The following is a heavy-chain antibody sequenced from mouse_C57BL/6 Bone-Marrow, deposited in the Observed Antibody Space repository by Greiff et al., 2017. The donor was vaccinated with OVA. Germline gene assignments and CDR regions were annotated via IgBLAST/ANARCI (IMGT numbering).Heavy chain of an antibody. CDR1: GFTFSSYA. V-gene: IGHV5-4*01. D-gene: IGHD1-1*01. Sequence: DVKLVESGGGLVKPGGSLKLSCAASGFTFSSYAMSWVRQTPEKRLEWVATISDGGSYTYYPDNVKGRFTISRDNAKNNLYLQMSHLKSEDTAMYYCAREGYYGRDYWGQGTTLTVSS. J-gene: IGHJ2*01. CDR2: ISDGGSYT. CDR3: AREGYYGRDY.